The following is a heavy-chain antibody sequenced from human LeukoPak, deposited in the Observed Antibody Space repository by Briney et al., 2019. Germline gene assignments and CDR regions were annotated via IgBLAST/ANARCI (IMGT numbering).Heavy chain of an antibody. V-gene: IGHV1-46*01. Sequence: ASVKVSCKASGYTFTSYYMHWVRQAPGQGLEWTGIINPSGGSTSYAQKFQGRVTMTRDTSTSTVYMELSSLRSDDTAVYYCAREEYYDSSGYYYIYFDYWGQGTLVTVSS. CDR3: AREEYYDSSGYYYIYFDY. D-gene: IGHD3-22*01. J-gene: IGHJ4*02. CDR1: GYTFTSYY. CDR2: INPSGGST.